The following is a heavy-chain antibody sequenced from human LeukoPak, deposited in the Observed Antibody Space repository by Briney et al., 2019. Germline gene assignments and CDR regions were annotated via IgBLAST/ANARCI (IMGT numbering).Heavy chain of an antibody. CDR2: IYTTGRT. J-gene: IGHJ4*02. D-gene: IGHD3-16*02. CDR3: ARAGYTISSYRLDY. Sequence: SETLSLNCSVSGGSINSYWWSWIRQPAGKGLEFIGRIYTTGRTNYNPSLKSRVSMSVDTSQNKFSLELGSVTAADTAVYFCARAGYTISSYRLDYWGQGALVTVSS. V-gene: IGHV4-4*07. CDR1: GGSINSYW.